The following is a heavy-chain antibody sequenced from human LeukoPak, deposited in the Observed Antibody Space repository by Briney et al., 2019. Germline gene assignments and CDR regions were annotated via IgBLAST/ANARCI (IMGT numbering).Heavy chain of an antibody. CDR2: INPNSGGT. Sequence: VASVKVSCKASGYTFTGYYMHWVRQAPGQGLEWMGRINPNSGGTYYAQKFQGRVTMTRDTSISTAYMELSRLRSDDTAVYYCARTMIVPLPGDAFDIWGQGTMVTVSS. V-gene: IGHV1-2*06. CDR1: GYTFTGYY. J-gene: IGHJ3*02. D-gene: IGHD3-22*01. CDR3: ARTMIVPLPGDAFDI.